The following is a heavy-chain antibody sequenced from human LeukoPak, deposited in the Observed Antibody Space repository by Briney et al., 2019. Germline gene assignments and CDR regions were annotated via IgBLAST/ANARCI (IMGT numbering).Heavy chain of an antibody. Sequence: ASVKVSCKASGYTFTSYAMHWVRQAPGQRLEWKGWVNAGNGNTKYSQKFQGRVTITRDTSASTAYMELSSLRSEDTAVYYCAREKSVVRGVITKYNWFDPWGQGTLVTVSS. CDR1: GYTFTSYA. V-gene: IGHV1-3*01. D-gene: IGHD3-10*01. CDR3: AREKSVVRGVITKYNWFDP. J-gene: IGHJ5*02. CDR2: VNAGNGNT.